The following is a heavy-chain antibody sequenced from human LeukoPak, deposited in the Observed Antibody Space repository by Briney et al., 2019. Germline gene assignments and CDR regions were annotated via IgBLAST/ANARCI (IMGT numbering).Heavy chain of an antibody. CDR2: ISGSGGGT. J-gene: IGHJ4*02. D-gene: IGHD3-3*01. CDR1: GFTFSSYA. CDR3: AKDVIVRVITIFGD. Sequence: GGSLRLSCAASGFTFSSYAMSWVRQAPGKGLEWVSAISGSGGGTYYADSVKGRFTISRDNSKNTLYLQMNSLRAEDTAVYYCAKDVIVRVITIFGDWGQGTLVTVSS. V-gene: IGHV3-23*01.